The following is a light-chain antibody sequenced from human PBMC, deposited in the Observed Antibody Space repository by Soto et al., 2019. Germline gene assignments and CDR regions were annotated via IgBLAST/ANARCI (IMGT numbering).Light chain of an antibody. CDR1: QSISSY. CDR2: AAS. CDR3: QQSYSTPLT. J-gene: IGKJ4*01. V-gene: IGKV1-39*01. Sequence: DIQMTQSPSSLSASVGDRVTITCRASQSISSYLNWYQQKPGKAPKLLIYAASSLQSGVPSRFSGSGSGTALTLPISSLQPEDFATYYCQQSYSTPLTFCGGTKVEIK.